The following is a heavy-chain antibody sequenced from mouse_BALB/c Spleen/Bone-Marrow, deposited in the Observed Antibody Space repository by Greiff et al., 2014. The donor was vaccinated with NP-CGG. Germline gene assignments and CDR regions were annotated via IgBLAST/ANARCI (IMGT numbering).Heavy chain of an antibody. Sequence: DVMLVESGGDLVKPGGSLKLSCVASGFTFSSYGMSWVRQTPDKRLEWVATISSGGSYTYYPDSVKGRFTFSRDNAKNTMYLQMQSLSSEAADMDYCERNYCGNSYYFDYWGQGTSVTVSS. CDR2: ISSGGSYT. CDR1: GFTFSSYG. V-gene: IGHV5-6*02. D-gene: IGHD1-1*01. CDR3: ERNYCGNSYYFDY. J-gene: IGHJ2*02.